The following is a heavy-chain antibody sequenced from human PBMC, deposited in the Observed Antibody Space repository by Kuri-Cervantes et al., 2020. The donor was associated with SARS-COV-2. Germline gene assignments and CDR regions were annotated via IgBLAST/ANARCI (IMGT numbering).Heavy chain of an antibody. D-gene: IGHD4-11*01. CDR1: GFTFSSYW. CDR2: IKQDGSEK. Sequence: GESLKISCAASGFTFSSYWMSWVRQAPGKGLEWVANIKQDGSEKYYVDSVKGRFTISRDNSKSMLYLQMNSLKTEDTAVYYCTSLSTVAPFDYWGQGTLVTVSS. J-gene: IGHJ4*02. V-gene: IGHV3-7*03. CDR3: TSLSTVAPFDY.